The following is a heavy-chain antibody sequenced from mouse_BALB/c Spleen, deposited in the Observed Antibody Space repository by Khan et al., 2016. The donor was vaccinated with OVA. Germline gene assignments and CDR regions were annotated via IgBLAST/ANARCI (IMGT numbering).Heavy chain of an antibody. J-gene: IGHJ4*01. D-gene: IGHD2-1*01. CDR2: IWSDGAS. V-gene: IGHV2-6*02. CDR1: GFSLTSYG. Sequence: VELVESGPGLVAPSQSLSITCTVSGFSLTSYGVHWVRQPPGKGLEWLIVIWSDGASTYNSALKSRLSISKDNSKSQVFLKMNSLQTDDTAMYYCARGNVYAMDYWGQGTSVTVSS. CDR3: ARGNVYAMDY.